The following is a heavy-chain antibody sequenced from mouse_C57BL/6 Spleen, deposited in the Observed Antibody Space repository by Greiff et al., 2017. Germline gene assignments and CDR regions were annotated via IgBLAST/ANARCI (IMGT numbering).Heavy chain of an antibody. V-gene: IGHV2-5*01. J-gene: IGHJ4*01. Sequence: VKLQESGPGLVQPSQSLSITCTVSGFSLTSYGVHWVRQSPGKGLEWLGVIWRGGSTDYNAAFMSRLSITKDNSKSQVFFKMNSLQADDTAIYYCATSLYTGGAMDYWGQGTSVTVSS. CDR1: GFSLTSYG. CDR3: ATSLYTGGAMDY. CDR2: IWRGGST. D-gene: IGHD4-1*01.